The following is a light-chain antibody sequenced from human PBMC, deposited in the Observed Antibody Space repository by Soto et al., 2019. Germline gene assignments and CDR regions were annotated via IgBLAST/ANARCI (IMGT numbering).Light chain of an antibody. CDR1: QSISSH. CDR3: QQSYSTPRLT. CDR2: AAS. J-gene: IGKJ4*01. Sequence: DIQMTQSPSSLSASVGDRVTITCRASQSISSHLNWYQQKPGKAPELLIYAASSLQSGVPSRFSGRGSGTDFTLTITSLQPEDFATYYCQQSYSTPRLTFGGGTKVDIK. V-gene: IGKV1-39*01.